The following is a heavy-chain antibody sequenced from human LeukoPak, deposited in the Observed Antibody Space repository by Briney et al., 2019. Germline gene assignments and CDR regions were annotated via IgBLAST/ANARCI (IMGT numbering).Heavy chain of an antibody. CDR3: ARGPGGSYRGSYFDY. J-gene: IGHJ4*02. CDR1: GFTFSSYS. CDR2: ISSSSSYI. Sequence: KSGGSLRLSCAASGFTFSSYSMNWVRQAPGKGLEWVSSISSSSSYIYYADSVKGRFTISRDNAKNSLYLQMNSLRAEDTAVYYCARGPGGSYRGSYFDYWGQGTLVTVSS. D-gene: IGHD1-26*01. V-gene: IGHV3-21*04.